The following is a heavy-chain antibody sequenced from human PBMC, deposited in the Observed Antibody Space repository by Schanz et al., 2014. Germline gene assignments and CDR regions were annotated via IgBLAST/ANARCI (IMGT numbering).Heavy chain of an antibody. V-gene: IGHV3-33*01. J-gene: IGHJ4*02. CDR2: IWSDGSGK. D-gene: IGHD3-10*01. CDR1: GFIFSSYG. Sequence: QVQLVESGGGVVQPGRSLRLSCAASGFIFSSYGMHWVRQAPGKGLEWVAVIWSDGSGKYYADSVKGRFTISRDSPKNTLSLQMNSLRAEDTAVYYCARANYRRKINFDYWGRGTLVTVSS. CDR3: ARANYRRKINFDY.